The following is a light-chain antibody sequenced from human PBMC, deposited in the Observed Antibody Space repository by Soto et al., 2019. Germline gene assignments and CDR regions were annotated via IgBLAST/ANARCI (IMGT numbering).Light chain of an antibody. CDR2: DAS. Sequence: DIQMTQSPSTLSASVGARVTITCRASQSVSNWLAWYQQKRGKAPELMIYDASSLKSGVPSRFSGSGSGTDCTLAISSLQPEDVATYYCQQSYTTPFTSGPGTKVDIK. J-gene: IGKJ3*01. V-gene: IGKV1-39*01. CDR3: QQSYTTPFT. CDR1: QSVSNW.